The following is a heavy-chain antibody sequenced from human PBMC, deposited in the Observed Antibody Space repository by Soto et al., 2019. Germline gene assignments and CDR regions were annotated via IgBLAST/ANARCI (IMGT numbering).Heavy chain of an antibody. CDR3: ARRGTIFGVAPYYYYGMDV. V-gene: IGHV1-69*12. J-gene: IGHJ6*02. Sequence: QVQLVQSGAEVKKPGSSVKVSCKASGGTFSSYAISWVRQAPGQGLEWMGGIIPIFGTANYAQKFQGRVTITADESTSTAYMELSSLRSEDTAVYYCARRGTIFGVAPYYYYGMDVWGQGTTVTVSS. CDR2: IIPIFGTA. CDR1: GGTFSSYA. D-gene: IGHD3-3*01.